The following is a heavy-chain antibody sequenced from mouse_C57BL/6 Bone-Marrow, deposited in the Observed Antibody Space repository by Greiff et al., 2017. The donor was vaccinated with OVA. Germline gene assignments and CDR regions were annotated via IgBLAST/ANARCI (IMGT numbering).Heavy chain of an antibody. D-gene: IGHD3-2*01. V-gene: IGHV1-52*01. J-gene: IGHJ3*01. CDR1: GYTFTSYW. Sequence: VQLQQPGAELVRPGSSVKLSCKASGYTFTSYWMHWVKQRPIQGLEWIGNIDPSDSENHYNQKFKDKATLTVDKYSSTAYMRLSSLTSEDAAVYCCARDSGGWFAYWGQGTLVTVSA. CDR2: IDPSDSEN. CDR3: ARDSGGWFAY.